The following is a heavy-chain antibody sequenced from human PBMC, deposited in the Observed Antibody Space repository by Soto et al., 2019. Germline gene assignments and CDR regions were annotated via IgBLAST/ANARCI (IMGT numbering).Heavy chain of an antibody. J-gene: IGHJ5*02. CDR2: IYSTDNT. CDR1: GGSISSGGYS. Sequence: PSETLSLTCAVSGGSISSGGYSWGWIRQSPGKGLEWIGTIYSTDNTYYNPSLLSRVTISVDTSMNEFSLRLRSVTAADTAVYYCARVGGYGSGSYYNADWFDPWGQGTLVTVSS. CDR3: ARVGGYGSGSYYNADWFDP. V-gene: IGHV4-39*07. D-gene: IGHD3-10*01.